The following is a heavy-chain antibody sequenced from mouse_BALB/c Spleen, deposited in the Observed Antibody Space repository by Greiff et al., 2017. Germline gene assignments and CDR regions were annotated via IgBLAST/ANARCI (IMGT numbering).Heavy chain of an antibody. V-gene: IGHV1-67*01. CDR1: GYTFTDYA. CDR3: AREEGSTMITTTFDY. Sequence: VKLQESGPEVVRPGVSVKISCKGSGYTFTDYAMHWVKQSHAKSLEWIGVISTYNGNTNYNQKFKGKATMTVDKSSSTAYMELARLTSEDSAIYYCAREEGSTMITTTFDYWGQGTTLTVSS. D-gene: IGHD2-4*01. J-gene: IGHJ2*01. CDR2: ISTYNGNT.